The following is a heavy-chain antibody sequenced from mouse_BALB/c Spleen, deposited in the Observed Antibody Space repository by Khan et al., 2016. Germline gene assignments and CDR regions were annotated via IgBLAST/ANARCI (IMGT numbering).Heavy chain of an antibody. V-gene: IGHV9-3-1*01. CDR1: GYTFTNYG. D-gene: IGHD2-13*01. CDR2: INTFTGEP. CDR3: AVGGDYGGFAS. Sequence: QIQLVQSGPELKKPGETVKISCKASGYTFTNYGMNWVKQAPGKGLKWMGWINTFTGEPTYADDFKGRFAFSLHTSASHAYLQINNLKHEDTAAXCCAVGGDYGGFASWGQGTLVTVSA. J-gene: IGHJ3*01.